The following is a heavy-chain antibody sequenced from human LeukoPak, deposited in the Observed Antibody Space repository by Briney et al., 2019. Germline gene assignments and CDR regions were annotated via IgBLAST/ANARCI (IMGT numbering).Heavy chain of an antibody. CDR1: GFTFSSYA. D-gene: IGHD1-26*01. V-gene: IGHV3-64*01. CDR2: ISSNGGST. Sequence: PGGSLRLSCAASGFTFSSYAMHWVRQAPGKGLEYVSVISSNGGSTYYANSVKGRFTISRDNSKNTLYLQMGSLSAEDMAVYYCARQNSGTYYLDYWGQGTLVTVSS. J-gene: IGHJ4*02. CDR3: ARQNSGTYYLDY.